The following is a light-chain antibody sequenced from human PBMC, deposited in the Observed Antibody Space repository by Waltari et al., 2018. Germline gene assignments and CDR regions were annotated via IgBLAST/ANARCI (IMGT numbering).Light chain of an antibody. CDR2: EVS. V-gene: IGLV2-23*02. Sequence: QSALTQPASVSGSPGQSITLSCPGTSSDVGNYNLVPWYQQHPGKAPKLIIYEVSQRPSGVSNRFSGSKSGTTASLTISGLQAEDEADFYCCSYAGSGSSVVFGGGTKLTVL. CDR1: SSDVGNYNL. J-gene: IGLJ2*01. CDR3: CSYAGSGSSVV.